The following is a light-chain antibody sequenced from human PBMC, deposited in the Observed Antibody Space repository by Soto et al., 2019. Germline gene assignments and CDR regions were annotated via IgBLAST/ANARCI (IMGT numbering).Light chain of an antibody. CDR3: QQYYNWPQLT. CDR1: QSVSSS. Sequence: IVVTQSPATLSVSPGETVTLSCRVSQSVSSSLAWYQQKPGQAPGLLISGAYTRATGIPARFSGSGSGTEFTLTISGLQSEDFAVYYCQQYYNWPQLTFGGGTRVEIE. V-gene: IGKV3-15*01. J-gene: IGKJ4*01. CDR2: GAY.